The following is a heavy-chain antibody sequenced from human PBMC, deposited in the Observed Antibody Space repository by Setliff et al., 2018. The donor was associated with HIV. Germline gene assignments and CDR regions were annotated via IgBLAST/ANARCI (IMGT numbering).Heavy chain of an antibody. CDR2: IYYSGST. CDR1: GGSISSYY. J-gene: IGHJ6*03. CDR3: ARLVVVTAIHYYYYMDV. D-gene: IGHD2-21*02. Sequence: SETLSLTCTVSGGSISSYYWSWIRQPPGKGLEWIGYIYYSGSTNYNPSLKSRVTISVDTSKNQFSLKPSSVTAADTAVYYCARLVVVTAIHYYYYMDVWGKWTTVTVSS. V-gene: IGHV4-59*08.